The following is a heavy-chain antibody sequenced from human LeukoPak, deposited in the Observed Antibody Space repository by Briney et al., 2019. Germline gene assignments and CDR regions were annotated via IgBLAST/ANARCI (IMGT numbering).Heavy chain of an antibody. CDR1: GGSISRSSYS. CDR2: IYDSETT. Sequence: SETLSLTCTVPGGSISRSSYSWGWIRQPPGKGLEWIATIYDSETTYYNVSLKSRVTISVDTSKNQFSLKLSSVTAADTAVYYCASPPVDTSDYPPQDYWGQGILVTVSS. CDR3: ASPPVDTSDYPPQDY. J-gene: IGHJ4*02. D-gene: IGHD3-22*01. V-gene: IGHV4-39*01.